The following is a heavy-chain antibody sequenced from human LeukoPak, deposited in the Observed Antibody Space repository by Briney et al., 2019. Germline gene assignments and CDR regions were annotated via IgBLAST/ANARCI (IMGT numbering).Heavy chain of an antibody. V-gene: IGHV1-2*02. J-gene: IGHJ4*02. Sequence: ASVKVSCKASGYTFTVYYIHWVRQAPGQGLEWMAWINPNSGDTKYAQKFQGRVTMTRDTSISTAYMELNSLRSDDTAVYYCARDSIAVVGLTFDYSGQGTLVTVSS. CDR1: GYTFTVYY. CDR2: INPNSGDT. CDR3: ARDSIAVVGLTFDY. D-gene: IGHD6-13*01.